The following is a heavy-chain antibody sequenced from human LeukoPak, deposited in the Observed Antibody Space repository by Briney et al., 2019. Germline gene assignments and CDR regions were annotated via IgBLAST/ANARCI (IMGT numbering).Heavy chain of an antibody. Sequence: SETLSLTCTVSGTSVYSHYWTWIRQPPGKGLEWIGYLYSSGSTNYNPSLKSRVTMSVDTSKNQFSLKLSSVTAADTAMYYCARESSSWYWFDPWGQGTLVTVSS. CDR3: ARESSSWYWFDP. CDR1: GTSVYSHY. CDR2: LYSSGST. V-gene: IGHV4-59*02. D-gene: IGHD6-13*01. J-gene: IGHJ5*02.